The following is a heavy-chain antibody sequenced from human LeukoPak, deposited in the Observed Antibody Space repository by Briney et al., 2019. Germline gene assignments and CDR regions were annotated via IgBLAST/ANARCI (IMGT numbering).Heavy chain of an antibody. Sequence: PGGSLRLSCAASGFTFSTYWMHWVRQAPGRGLVWVSRIKSDGSTNYADSVKGRFTIPRDNAKNTVSLQMNSLRPEDTGVYYCARAPSEIGGYYPEYFRHWGQGTLVTVSS. V-gene: IGHV3-74*01. CDR3: ARAPSEIGGYYPEYFRH. CDR2: IKSDGST. CDR1: GFTFSTYW. J-gene: IGHJ1*01. D-gene: IGHD3-22*01.